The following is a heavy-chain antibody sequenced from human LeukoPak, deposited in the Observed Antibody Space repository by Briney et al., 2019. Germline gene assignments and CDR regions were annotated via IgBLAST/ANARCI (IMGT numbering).Heavy chain of an antibody. Sequence: PSETLSLTCTVSGGSISSSSYYWGWIRQPPGKGLEWIGSIYYSGSTYYNPSLKSRVTISVDTSKNQFSLKLSSVTAADTAVYYCAKDRWSSSLRFSAVFDYWGQGTLVTVSS. V-gene: IGHV4-39*07. CDR2: IYYSGST. D-gene: IGHD6-13*01. CDR3: AKDRWSSSLRFSAVFDY. CDR1: GGSISSSSYY. J-gene: IGHJ4*02.